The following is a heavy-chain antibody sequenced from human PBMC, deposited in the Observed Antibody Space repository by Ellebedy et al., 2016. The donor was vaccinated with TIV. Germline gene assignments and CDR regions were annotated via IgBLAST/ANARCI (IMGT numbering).Heavy chain of an antibody. CDR3: ARRASITIDYLYFYGLDV. CDR1: GGTFSRYA. J-gene: IGHJ6*02. Sequence: ASVKVSCKASGGTFSRYAISWVRQAPGEGLEWVGRIIPILGMANYVQKFQGRVTITADTSMTTAYMELSSLRSDDTAVYFCARRASITIDYLYFYGLDVWGQGTTVTVS. CDR2: IIPILGMA. V-gene: IGHV1-69*04. D-gene: IGHD3-3*01.